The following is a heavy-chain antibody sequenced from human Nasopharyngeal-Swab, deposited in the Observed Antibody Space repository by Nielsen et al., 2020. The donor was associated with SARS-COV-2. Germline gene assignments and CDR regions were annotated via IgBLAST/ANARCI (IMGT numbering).Heavy chain of an antibody. D-gene: IGHD2-2*01. J-gene: IGHJ5*02. V-gene: IGHV1-18*01. CDR2: ISAYNGNT. Sequence: ASVKVSCKASGYTFTSYGISWVRQAPGQGLEWMGWISAYNGNTNYAQKFQGTVTMTTDTSTSTAYMELRSLTSDDTAVYYCARDQGFTSSYWFDPWGQGTLVTVSS. CDR3: ARDQGFTSSYWFDP. CDR1: GYTFTSYG.